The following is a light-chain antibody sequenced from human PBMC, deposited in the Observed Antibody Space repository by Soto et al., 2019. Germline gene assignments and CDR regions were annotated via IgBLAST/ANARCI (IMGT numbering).Light chain of an antibody. CDR1: QSISSSY. Sequence: MLLTQSPGTLSLSPGERAPLSCRSSQSISSSYLAWYQQKPGQAPRLLIYGASNRAAGIPDRFSGSGSGTDFTLTINILEPEDFAVYYCQQRSNGPPITFGQGTRLEIK. CDR3: QQRSNGPPIT. CDR2: GAS. V-gene: IGKV3D-20*02. J-gene: IGKJ5*01.